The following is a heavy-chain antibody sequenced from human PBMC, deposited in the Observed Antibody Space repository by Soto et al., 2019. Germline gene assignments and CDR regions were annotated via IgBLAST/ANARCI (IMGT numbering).Heavy chain of an antibody. D-gene: IGHD2-15*01. CDR3: ARGSDIVVVVAATDSH. V-gene: IGHV3-30-3*01. CDR2: ISYDGSNK. J-gene: IGHJ4*02. Sequence: QVQLVESGGGVVQPGRSLRLSCAASGFTFSSYAMHWVRQAPGKGLEWVAVISYDGSNKYYADSVKGRFTISRDNSKNTLYLQMNSLRAEDTAVYYCARGSDIVVVVAATDSHWGQGTLVTVSS. CDR1: GFTFSSYA.